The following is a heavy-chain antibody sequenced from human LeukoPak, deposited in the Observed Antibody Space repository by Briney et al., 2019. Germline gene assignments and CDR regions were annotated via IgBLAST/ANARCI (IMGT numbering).Heavy chain of an antibody. Sequence: GSLRLSCAASGFTFTNYWMSWVRQSPGKGLEWIGEINHSGSTNYNPSLKSRVTMSVDTSQKQFSLRLTSVRAADTAVYYCARGRYLTTLGGAAAGFLDYWGQGTVVTVSS. D-gene: IGHD6-13*01. CDR1: GFTFTNYW. V-gene: IGHV4-34*01. CDR3: ARGRYLTTLGGAAAGFLDY. CDR2: INHSGST. J-gene: IGHJ4*02.